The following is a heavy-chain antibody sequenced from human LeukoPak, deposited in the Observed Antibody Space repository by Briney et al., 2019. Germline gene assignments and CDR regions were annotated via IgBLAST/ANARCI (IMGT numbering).Heavy chain of an antibody. Sequence: SETLSLTCAVSGYSIRSGYYWGWIRQPPGKGLEWIGSIYHSGSTYYNPSLKSRVTISVDTSKNQFSLKLSSVTAADTAVYYCARSITMFGVVWDAFDIWGQGTMVIVSP. CDR3: ARSITMFGVVWDAFDI. D-gene: IGHD3-3*01. J-gene: IGHJ3*02. CDR2: IYHSGST. CDR1: GYSIRSGYY. V-gene: IGHV4-38-2*01.